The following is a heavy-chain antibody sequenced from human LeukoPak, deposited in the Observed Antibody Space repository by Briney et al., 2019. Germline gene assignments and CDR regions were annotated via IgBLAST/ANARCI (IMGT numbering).Heavy chain of an antibody. CDR3: VRWMGAEDDNWFDP. CDR2: IIPIFGTA. CDR1: GYTFTGYY. J-gene: IGHJ5*02. Sequence: SVKVSCKASGYTFTGYYMHWVRQAPGQGLEWMGRIIPIFGTANYAQKFQGRVTITTDESTSTAYMELSSLRSEDTAVYYCVRWMGAEDDNWFDPWGQGTLVTVSS. D-gene: IGHD1-26*01. V-gene: IGHV1-69*05.